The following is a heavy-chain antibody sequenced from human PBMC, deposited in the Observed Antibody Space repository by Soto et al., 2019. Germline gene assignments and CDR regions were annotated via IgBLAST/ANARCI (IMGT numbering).Heavy chain of an antibody. CDR3: ARDWCSGGSCYLFFDY. D-gene: IGHD2-15*01. CDR2: IIPIFGTA. J-gene: IGHJ4*02. Sequence: GASVKFSCKASGGTFSSYAISWVRQAPGQGLEWMGGIIPIFGTANYAQKFQGRVTITADTSTNTAYMELRSLRSDDTAVYYCARDWCSGGSCYLFFDYWGQGTLVTVSS. CDR1: GGTFSSYA. V-gene: IGHV1-69*06.